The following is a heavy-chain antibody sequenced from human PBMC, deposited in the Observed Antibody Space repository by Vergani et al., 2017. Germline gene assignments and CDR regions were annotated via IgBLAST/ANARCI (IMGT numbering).Heavy chain of an antibody. D-gene: IGHD2-15*01. Sequence: QVQLQESGPGLVKPSQTLSLTCTVSGGSINSHNYNWSWIRQPAGKGLEWIGRILTSGSTNYNPSLKSRVTMSEDTSKNQFSLNLTSVTAADTAVYFCARGSCLGGSWYEPLFDYWGQGILVTDSS. CDR2: ILTSGST. V-gene: IGHV4-61*02. J-gene: IGHJ4*02. CDR1: GGSINSHNYN. CDR3: ARGSCLGGSWYEPLFDY.